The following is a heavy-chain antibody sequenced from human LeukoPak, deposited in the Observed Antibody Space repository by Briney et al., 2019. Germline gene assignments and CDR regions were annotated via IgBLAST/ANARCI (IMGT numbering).Heavy chain of an antibody. CDR3: ARLGVPPYGADY. J-gene: IGHJ4*02. V-gene: IGHV5-51*01. CDR2: IYPGDSDT. Sequence: IIYPGDSDTRYSPSFQGQVTISADKSISTAYLQWSSLKASDTAMYYCARLGVPPYGADYWGQGTLVTVSS. D-gene: IGHD4-17*01.